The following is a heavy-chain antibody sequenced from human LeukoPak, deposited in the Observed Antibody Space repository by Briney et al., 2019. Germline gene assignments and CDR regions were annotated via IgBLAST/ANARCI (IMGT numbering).Heavy chain of an antibody. Sequence: ASVTVSCKASGYTFTGYYMHWVRQAPGPGLEWMGWMNLNSGGTNYAQKFRGRLTMTRDTSISTPYMELSRLRSDDTAVYHCPRVPYHYDTSGYKSTTPLDYWSQATLVTVPS. CDR1: GYTFTGYY. CDR2: MNLNSGGT. V-gene: IGHV1-2*02. D-gene: IGHD3-22*01. J-gene: IGHJ4*02. CDR3: PRVPYHYDTSGYKSTTPLDY.